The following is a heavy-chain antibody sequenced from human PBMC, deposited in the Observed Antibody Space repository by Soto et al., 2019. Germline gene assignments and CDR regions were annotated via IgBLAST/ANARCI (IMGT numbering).Heavy chain of an antibody. J-gene: IGHJ4*02. CDR2: INPNSGGT. CDR3: ARDPGYGSGSYYDY. V-gene: IGHV1-2*04. CDR1: GYTFTGYY. D-gene: IGHD3-10*01. Sequence: QVQLVQSGAEVKKPGASVKVSCKASGYTFTGYYMHWVRQAPGQGLEWMGGINPNSGGTNYAQKFQGWVTMTRDTSISTAYMELSRLRSDDTAVYYCARDPGYGSGSYYDYWGQGTLVTVSS.